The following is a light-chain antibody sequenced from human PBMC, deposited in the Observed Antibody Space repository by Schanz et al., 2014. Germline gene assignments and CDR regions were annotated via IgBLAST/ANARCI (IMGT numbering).Light chain of an antibody. J-gene: IGLJ2*01. V-gene: IGLV2-11*01. CDR2: DVN. Sequence: QSALTQPRSVSGSPGQSVTISCTGTSSDVGGYNYVSWYQHHPGKAPKLMIFDVNRRPSGVPDRFFGSKSGNTASLTISGLQAEDEADYYCCSYAGSYTSFGGGTKLTVL. CDR3: CSYAGSYTS. CDR1: SSDVGGYNY.